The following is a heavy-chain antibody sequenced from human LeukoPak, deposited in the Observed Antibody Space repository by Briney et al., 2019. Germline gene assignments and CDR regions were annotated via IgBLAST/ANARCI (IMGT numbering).Heavy chain of an antibody. CDR3: ARGRGIAAAGMYYYYYYVDV. V-gene: IGHV1-18*01. CDR1: GYTFTSYG. D-gene: IGHD6-13*01. Sequence: ASVKVSCKASGYTFTSYGISWVRQAPGQGLEWMGWISAYNGNTNYAQKLQGRVTMTTDTSTSTAYMELRSLRSDDTAVYYCARGRGIAAAGMYYYYYYVDVWGKGTTVTVSS. J-gene: IGHJ6*03. CDR2: ISAYNGNT.